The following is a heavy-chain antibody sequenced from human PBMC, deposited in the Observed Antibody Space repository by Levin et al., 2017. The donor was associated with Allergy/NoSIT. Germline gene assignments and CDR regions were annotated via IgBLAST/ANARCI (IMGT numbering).Heavy chain of an antibody. Sequence: PGESLKISCKASGYIFVSYGITWLRQAPGQGLEWMGWISPYNGNTKYAQKFQGRVTMTTDTSTSTAYMELSSLTSDDTAGYDCARAFQRPYPAYGERDAFDIWGQGTTVTVSS. V-gene: IGHV1-18*01. J-gene: IGHJ3*02. CDR2: ISPYNGNT. D-gene: IGHD4-17*01. CDR1: GYIFVSYG. CDR3: ARAFQRPYPAYGERDAFDI.